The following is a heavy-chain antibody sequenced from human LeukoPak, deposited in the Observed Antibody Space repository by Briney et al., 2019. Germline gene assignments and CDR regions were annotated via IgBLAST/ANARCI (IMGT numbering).Heavy chain of an antibody. CDR3: ARRYSGSYYFDY. CDR1: GFTFSSYG. Sequence: GGSLRLSCAASGFTFSSYGMHWVRQAPGKGLEWVAFIRYDGSNKYYADSVKGRLTSSRDNSKNTLYLQMNSLRAEDTAVYYCARRYSGSYYFDYWGQGTLVTVSS. V-gene: IGHV3-30*02. J-gene: IGHJ4*02. D-gene: IGHD1-26*01. CDR2: IRYDGSNK.